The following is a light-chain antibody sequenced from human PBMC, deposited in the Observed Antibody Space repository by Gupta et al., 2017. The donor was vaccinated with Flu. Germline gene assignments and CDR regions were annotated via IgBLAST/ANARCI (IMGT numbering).Light chain of an antibody. J-gene: IGLJ1*01. V-gene: IGLV4-69*01. Sequence: PSASASLGASVKLTCTLSSGHSSYAIAWHQQQPEKGPRYLMKLNSDGSHSKGDGIPDRFSGSSSGAERYLTISSLQSEDEADYYCQTWGTAHVFGTGTKVTVL. CDR3: QTWGTAHV. CDR1: SGHSSYA. CDR2: LNSDGSH.